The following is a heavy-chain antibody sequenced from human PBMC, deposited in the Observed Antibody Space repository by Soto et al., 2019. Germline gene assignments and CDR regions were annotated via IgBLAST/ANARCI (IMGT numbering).Heavy chain of an antibody. J-gene: IGHJ6*02. CDR2: IYYSGST. Sequence: PSETLSLTCTVSGGSISSGDYYWSWIRQPPGKGLEWIGYIYYSGSTYYNPYLKSRVTISVDTSKNQFSLKPSSVTAADTAVYYCARAVDTAMVTRYYYYGMDVWGQGTTVTVSS. V-gene: IGHV4-30-4*01. CDR1: GGSISSGDYY. CDR3: ARAVDTAMVTRYYYYGMDV. D-gene: IGHD5-18*01.